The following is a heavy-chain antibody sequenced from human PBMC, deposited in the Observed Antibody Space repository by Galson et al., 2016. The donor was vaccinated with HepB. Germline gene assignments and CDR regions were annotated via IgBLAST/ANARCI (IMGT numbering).Heavy chain of an antibody. CDR3: AKGTLPYCSNGVCYPFDS. CDR2: ITDSGDNT. D-gene: IGHD2-8*01. CDR1: GFSFSTSA. V-gene: IGHV3-23*01. Sequence: SLRLSCAASGFSFSTSAMSWVRQAPGRGLECVSAITDSGDNTVYADSVKGRFSMSRDNSQNTLFLQMNSLRAEDTAVYYCAKGTLPYCSNGVCYPFDSWGQGTLVIVSS. J-gene: IGHJ4*02.